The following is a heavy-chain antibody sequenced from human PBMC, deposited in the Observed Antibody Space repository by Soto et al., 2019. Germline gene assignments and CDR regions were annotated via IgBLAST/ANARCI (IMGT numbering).Heavy chain of an antibody. V-gene: IGHV5-10-1*01. CDR3: ARQLPLYSSSWTYYYGMDV. CDR2: IDPSDSYT. Sequence: PGESLKISFKGSGYSFTSYWISWVRQMPGKGLEWMGRIDPSDSYTNYSPSFQGHVTISADKSISTAYLQWSSLKASDTAMYYCARQLPLYSSSWTYYYGMDVWGQGTTVTVSS. D-gene: IGHD6-13*01. J-gene: IGHJ6*02. CDR1: GYSFTSYW.